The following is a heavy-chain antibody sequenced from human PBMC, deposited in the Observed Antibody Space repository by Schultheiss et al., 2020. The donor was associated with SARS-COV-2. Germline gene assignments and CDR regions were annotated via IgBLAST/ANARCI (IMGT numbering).Heavy chain of an antibody. D-gene: IGHD2-2*01. CDR3: ARDIPDIVVVPAAMGPGGIDY. Sequence: ASVKVSCKASGYTFTSYDINWVRQATGQGLEWMGWMNPNSGNTGYAQKFQGRVTMTRNTSISTAYMELSSLRSDDTAVYYCARDIPDIVVVPAAMGPGGIDYWGQGTLVTVSS. J-gene: IGHJ4*02. CDR2: MNPNSGNT. V-gene: IGHV1-8*01. CDR1: GYTFTSYD.